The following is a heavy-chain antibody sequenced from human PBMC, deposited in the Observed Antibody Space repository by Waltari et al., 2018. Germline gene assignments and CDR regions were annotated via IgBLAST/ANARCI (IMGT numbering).Heavy chain of an antibody. V-gene: IGHV4-61*02. CDR1: GGAISNRNFY. J-gene: IGHJ6*02. CDR3: AVSPDTATSRAAFHF. CDR2: IYRSGLT. Sequence: QVQRQESGPGLAKAQQTRSLTCDVDGGAISNRNFYWSWFRQPAGKGLGWVGRIYRSGLTDYNPSLRGRATMFLDMSKNQFSLPVDSLIAADTAVYYCAVSPDTATSRAAFHFWGPGTTVSVSS. D-gene: IGHD5-18*01.